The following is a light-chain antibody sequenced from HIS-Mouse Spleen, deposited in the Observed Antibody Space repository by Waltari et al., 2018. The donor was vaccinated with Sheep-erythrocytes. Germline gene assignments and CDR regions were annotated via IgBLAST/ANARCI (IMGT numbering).Light chain of an antibody. Sequence: DIVMTQSPDPLAVSLGERATIHCMSSQSVLYSSNNKNYLAWYQQKPGQPPKLLIYWASTRESGVPDRFSGSGSGTDFTLTISSLQAEDVAVYYCQQYYSTPLTFGGGTKVEIK. CDR3: QQYYSTPLT. CDR2: WAS. J-gene: IGKJ4*01. CDR1: QSVLYSSNNKNY. V-gene: IGKV4-1*01.